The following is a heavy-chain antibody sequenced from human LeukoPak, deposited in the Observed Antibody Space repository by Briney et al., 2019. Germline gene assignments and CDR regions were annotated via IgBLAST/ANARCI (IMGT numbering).Heavy chain of an antibody. Sequence: GGSLRLSCAASGFTLDDYAMHWVRQAPGKGLEWVALISGGGDSTYYADSAKGRFTISRDNSKNSLYLQMNSLTTEDTALYYCTKSTMTLRFDYWGQGTLVTVSS. CDR2: ISGGGDST. CDR3: TKSTMTLRFDY. CDR1: GFTLDDYA. D-gene: IGHD3-22*01. V-gene: IGHV3-43*02. J-gene: IGHJ4*02.